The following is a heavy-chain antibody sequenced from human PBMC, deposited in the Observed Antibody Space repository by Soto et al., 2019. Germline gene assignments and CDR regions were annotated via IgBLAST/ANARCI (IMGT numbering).Heavy chain of an antibody. CDR3: ARVRDIVVVVAARGGGSPFDI. V-gene: IGHV1-18*01. CDR2: ISAYNGNT. D-gene: IGHD2-15*01. J-gene: IGHJ3*02. CDR1: GYTFTRDG. Sequence: ASVKVSCKGSGYTFTRDGISWVRQAPGQGLEWMGWISAYNGNTNYAQKLQGRVTMTTDTSTSTAYMELRSLRSDDTAVYYCARVRDIVVVVAARGGGSPFDIWGQGTMVTVSS.